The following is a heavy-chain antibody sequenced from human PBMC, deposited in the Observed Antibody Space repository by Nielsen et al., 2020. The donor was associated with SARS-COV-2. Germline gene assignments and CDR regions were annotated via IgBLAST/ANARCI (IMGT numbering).Heavy chain of an antibody. V-gene: IGHV4-34*01. CDR3: ARSSLRYFDWLNFDY. CDR2: IYYSGST. J-gene: IGHJ4*02. CDR1: GGSFSGYY. D-gene: IGHD3-9*01. Sequence: SETLSLTCAVYGGSFSGYYWSWIRQPPGKGLEWIGSIYYSGSTYYNPSLKSRVTISVDTSKNQFSLKLSSVTAADTAVYYCARSSLRYFDWLNFDYWGQGTLVTVSS.